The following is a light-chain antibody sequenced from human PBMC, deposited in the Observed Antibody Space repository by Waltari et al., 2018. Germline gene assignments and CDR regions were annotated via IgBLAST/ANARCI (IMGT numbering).Light chain of an antibody. CDR1: QCVSSY. CDR2: DAS. V-gene: IGKV3-11*01. CDR3: QQRSDWLLT. Sequence: EIVLTQSPATLSLSPGERATLSCRASQCVSSYLAWYQQKSGQAPRLPIYDASNRATGIPDRFSGGGSGIDFTLTISSLEPEDFAVYYCQQRSDWLLTFGGGTKVEIK. J-gene: IGKJ4*01.